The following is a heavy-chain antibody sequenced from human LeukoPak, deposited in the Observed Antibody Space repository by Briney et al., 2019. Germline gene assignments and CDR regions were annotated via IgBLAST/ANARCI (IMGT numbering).Heavy chain of an antibody. D-gene: IGHD3-9*01. CDR2: IYGSGTT. CDR3: ARDVGGTGFSDY. V-gene: IGHV4-4*07. Sequence: SETLSLTCNVTGGSISNYYCNWIRQPAGKGLEWIGRIYGSGTTNYNPSLKRRVTMSVDTSKNQFSLKLTSVTAADTAVYFCARDVGGTGFSDYWGQGTLVTVSS. J-gene: IGHJ4*02. CDR1: GGSISNYY.